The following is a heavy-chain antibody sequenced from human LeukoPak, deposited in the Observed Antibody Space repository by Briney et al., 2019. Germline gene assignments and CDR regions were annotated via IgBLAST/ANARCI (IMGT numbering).Heavy chain of an antibody. V-gene: IGHV1-24*01. Sequence: ASVKVSCKVSGYTLTELSMHWVRQAPGKGLEWMGGFDPEDGETIYAQKFQGRVTMTEDTSTDTAYMELSSLRSEDTAVYYCARAEYYYDDPTFDYWGQGTLVTVSS. D-gene: IGHD3-22*01. J-gene: IGHJ4*02. CDR3: ARAEYYYDDPTFDY. CDR1: GYTLTELS. CDR2: FDPEDGET.